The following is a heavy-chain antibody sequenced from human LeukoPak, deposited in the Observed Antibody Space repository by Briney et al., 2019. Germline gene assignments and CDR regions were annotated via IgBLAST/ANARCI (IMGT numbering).Heavy chain of an antibody. CDR3: ARDLRDRASCRSIGCYWAQNY. V-gene: IGHV1-2*02. CDR2: INPNSGDT. J-gene: IGHJ4*02. CDR1: GYTFTGYY. Sequence: ASVKVSFKASGYTFTGYYMHLVRQAPGHGLEWMGWINPNSGDTTYAQKFQGRVTMTRDTSISTAYMELSRLRSDDTAVYYCARDLRDRASCRSIGCYWAQNYWGQGTLVTVSS. D-gene: IGHD2-2*01.